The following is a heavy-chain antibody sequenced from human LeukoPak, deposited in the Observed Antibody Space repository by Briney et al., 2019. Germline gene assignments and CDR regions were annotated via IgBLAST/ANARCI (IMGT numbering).Heavy chain of an antibody. V-gene: IGHV3-15*01. J-gene: IGHJ3*02. CDR3: ALGLRYCSSTSCYPYAFDI. CDR2: IKSKTDGGTT. D-gene: IGHD2-2*01. CDR1: GFTFSNAW. Sequence: GGSLRLSCAASGFTFSNAWMSWVRQAPGKGLEWVGRIKSKTDGGTTDYAAPVKGRFTISRDDSKSTLYLQMNSLKAEDTAVYYCALGLRYCSSTSCYPYAFDIWGQGTVVTVSS.